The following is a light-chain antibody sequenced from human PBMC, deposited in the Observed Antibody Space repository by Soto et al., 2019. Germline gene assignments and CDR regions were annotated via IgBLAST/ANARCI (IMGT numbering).Light chain of an antibody. CDR3: QQSYSTPWT. V-gene: IGKV3-20*01. Sequence: IVLSQSPGTVSLSPGEGATLYCRASQSVTSTYLAWYQQKPGQAPRLLIYGASSRATGIPDRFSGSGSGTDFTLTISRLEPEDFATYYCQQSYSTPWTFGQGTKVDI. CDR1: QSVTSTY. J-gene: IGKJ1*01. CDR2: GAS.